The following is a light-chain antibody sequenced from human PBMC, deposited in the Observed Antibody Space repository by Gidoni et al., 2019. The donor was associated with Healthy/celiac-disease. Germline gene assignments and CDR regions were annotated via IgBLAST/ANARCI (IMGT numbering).Light chain of an antibody. Sequence: ESVWTQSPATLSLSPGERDTLSCRASQIVSSYLAWYQQQPGQAPRLLIYVASNRATGLPARFRGSGSGTDFPLTISSLEPEYFAVYYCQQRSNWPLTFGGGTKVEIK. CDR3: QQRSNWPLT. CDR2: VAS. CDR1: QIVSSY. V-gene: IGKV3-11*01. J-gene: IGKJ4*01.